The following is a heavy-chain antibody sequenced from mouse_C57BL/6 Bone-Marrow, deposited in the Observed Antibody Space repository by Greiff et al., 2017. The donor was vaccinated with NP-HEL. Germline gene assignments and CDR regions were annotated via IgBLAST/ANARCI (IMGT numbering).Heavy chain of an antibody. V-gene: IGHV1-26*01. CDR2: INPNNGGT. CDR1: GYTFTDYY. D-gene: IGHD2-4*01. CDR3: ARGGMELRYWYFDV. Sequence: VQLQQSGPELVKPGASVKISCKASGYTFTDYYMNWVKQSHGKSLEWIGDINPNNGGTSYNQKFKGKATLTVDKSSSTAYMELRSLTSEDSAVYYCARGGMELRYWYFDVWGTGTTVTVSS. J-gene: IGHJ1*03.